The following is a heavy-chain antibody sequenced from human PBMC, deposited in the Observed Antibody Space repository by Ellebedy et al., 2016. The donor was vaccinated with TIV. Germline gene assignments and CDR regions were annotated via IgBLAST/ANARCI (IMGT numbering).Heavy chain of an antibody. CDR3: ARVDYGLAFHI. CDR2: IYSGGST. CDR1: GFTVSSNY. D-gene: IGHD3-16*01. V-gene: IGHV3-66*01. J-gene: IGHJ3*02. Sequence: LSLICATSGFTVSSNYMSWVRQAPGKGLEWVSVIYSGGSTYYADSVKGRFTISRDNSKNTLHLQMNSLRADDTAIYYCARVDYGLAFHIWGQGTMVTVSS.